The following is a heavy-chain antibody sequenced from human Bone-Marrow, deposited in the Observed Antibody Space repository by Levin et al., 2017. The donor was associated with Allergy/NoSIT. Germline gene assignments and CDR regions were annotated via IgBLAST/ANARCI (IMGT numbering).Heavy chain of an antibody. CDR3: AGFSGDYDIMTGYYKRGLDL. V-gene: IGHV4-59*11. CDR1: GGSISSHH. Sequence: NPSETLSLTCNVSGGSISSHHWSWIRQPPGKGLEWIGYMYYSGSTNYNPALKSRVTISLETSKNQFSLRLSSVTAADTAVYYCAGFSGDYDIMTGYYKRGLDLWGQGSLVTVSS. D-gene: IGHD3-9*01. CDR2: MYYSGST. J-gene: IGHJ5*02.